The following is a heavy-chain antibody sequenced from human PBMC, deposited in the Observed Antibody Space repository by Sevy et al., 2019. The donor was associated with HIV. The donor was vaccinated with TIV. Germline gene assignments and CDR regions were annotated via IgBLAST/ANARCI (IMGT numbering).Heavy chain of an antibody. D-gene: IGHD6-13*01. CDR1: GGSINSGYYY. V-gene: IGHV4-39*01. Sequence: SETLSLTCTVSGGSINSGYYYWGWIRQPPGKGLEWIGSIFYSGSTYYNPSLKSRVTISTDTSKNQFSLNLSSVTAADTAVYYCARQGTSWPLHFDYWGQGTLVTVSS. CDR3: ARQGTSWPLHFDY. J-gene: IGHJ4*02. CDR2: IFYSGST.